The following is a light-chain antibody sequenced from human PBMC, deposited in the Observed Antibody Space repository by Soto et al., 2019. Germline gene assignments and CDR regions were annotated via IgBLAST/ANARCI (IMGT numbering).Light chain of an antibody. CDR2: EDN. CDR3: QSYDSNGV. V-gene: IGLV6-57*04. Sequence: LTQPHSVSESPGKTVTISCTRSSGSIASNYVQWYQQRPGSAPTTVIYEDNHRPSGVPDRFSGSIDSSSNSASLTISGLMTEDEADYYCQSYDSNGVFGGGTKLTVL. J-gene: IGLJ2*01. CDR1: SGSIASNY.